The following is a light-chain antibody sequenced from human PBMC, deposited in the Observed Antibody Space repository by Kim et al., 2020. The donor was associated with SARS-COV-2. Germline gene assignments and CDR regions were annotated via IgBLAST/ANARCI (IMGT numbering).Light chain of an antibody. V-gene: IGKV1-5*01. J-gene: IGKJ1*01. CDR3: QQYKSYST. CDR1: QSIGSW. Sequence: SASVGERVTVTCRASQSIGSWLAWYQQKPGKAPKLLIYDAYSLESGVPSRFSGSGSGTEFTLTISSLQPDDFATYYCQQYKSYSTFGQGTKVDIK. CDR2: DAY.